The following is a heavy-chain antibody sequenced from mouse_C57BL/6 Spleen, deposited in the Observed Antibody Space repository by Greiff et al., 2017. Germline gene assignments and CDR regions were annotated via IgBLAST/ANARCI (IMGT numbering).Heavy chain of an antibody. J-gene: IGHJ4*01. Sequence: VQLQQSGPELVKPGASVKISCKASGYSFTGYYMNWVKQSPEKSLEWIGEINPSTGGTTYNQKFKAKATLTVDKSSSTAYMQLKSLTSEDSAVYYCARGGYYDAMDYWGQGTSVTVSS. D-gene: IGHD2-2*01. CDR2: INPSTGGT. CDR3: ARGGYYDAMDY. CDR1: GYSFTGYY. V-gene: IGHV1-42*01.